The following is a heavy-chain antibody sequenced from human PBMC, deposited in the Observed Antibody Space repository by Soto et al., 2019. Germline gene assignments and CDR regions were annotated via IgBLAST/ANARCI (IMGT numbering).Heavy chain of an antibody. D-gene: IGHD3-10*01. Sequence: QVQLVESGGGVVQPGRSLRLSCAASGLIFSNYGMHWVRQAPGKGLEWVAGILYDGSNKYYADSVKGRFTISRDNSKNTLDLQMNSLRPEDTAVYYCAKQGFGFFDSWGQGTLVTVSS. CDR3: AKQGFGFFDS. V-gene: IGHV3-30*18. CDR1: GLIFSNYG. CDR2: ILYDGSNK. J-gene: IGHJ4*02.